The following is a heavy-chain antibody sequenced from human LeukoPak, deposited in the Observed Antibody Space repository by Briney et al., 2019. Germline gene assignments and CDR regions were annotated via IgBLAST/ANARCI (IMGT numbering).Heavy chain of an antibody. CDR3: AARTHSRGYYYFDY. J-gene: IGHJ4*02. V-gene: IGHV3-23*01. CDR2: ISGSGGST. CDR1: GFTFSNYA. D-gene: IGHD3-22*01. Sequence: GGSLRLSCTASGFTFSNYAMSWVRQAPGKGLEWVSSISGSGGSTYYADSVKGRFTISRDNSKTTLFLQMNSLRAEDTAVYYCAARTHSRGYYYFDYWGQGTLVTVSS.